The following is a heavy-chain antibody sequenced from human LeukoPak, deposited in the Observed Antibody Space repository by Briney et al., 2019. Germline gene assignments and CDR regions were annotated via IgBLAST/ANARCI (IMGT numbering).Heavy chain of an antibody. V-gene: IGHV3-11*01. Sequence: GGSLRLSCAASGFTFSDYYMSWIRQAPGKGLEWVSYISSSGSTTYYADSVRGRFTISRDNSKNTLYLQMNSLRAEDTAVYYCAKGGEGFGAVGATRKFDYWGQGTLVTVSS. CDR3: AKGGEGFGAVGATRKFDY. CDR1: GFTFSDYY. J-gene: IGHJ4*02. CDR2: ISSSGSTT. D-gene: IGHD1-26*01.